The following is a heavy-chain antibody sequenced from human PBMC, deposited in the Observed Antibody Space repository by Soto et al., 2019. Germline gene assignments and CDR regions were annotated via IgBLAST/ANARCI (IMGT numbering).Heavy chain of an antibody. CDR1: GFTFSSYE. CDR3: ARVGFLECPDY. V-gene: IGHV3-48*03. CDR2: ISSSGSTI. Sequence: LRLSCAASGFTFSSYEMNWVRQAPGKGLEWVSYISSSGSTIYYADTVKGRFTISRDNAKNSLYLQMNSLRAEDTAVYYCARVGFLECPDYWGQGTLVTVSS. J-gene: IGHJ4*02. D-gene: IGHD3-3*01.